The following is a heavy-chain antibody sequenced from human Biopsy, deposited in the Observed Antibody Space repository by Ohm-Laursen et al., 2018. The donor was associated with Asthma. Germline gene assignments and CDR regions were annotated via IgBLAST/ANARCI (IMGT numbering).Heavy chain of an antibody. CDR1: GGSVSSGSYY. V-gene: IGHV4-61*01. D-gene: IGHD2-15*01. CDR3: ARVPTTLRYFDL. CDR2: ISCSGST. Sequence: GTLSLTCSVSGGSVSSGSYYWSWIRQPPGKGLAWVSYISCSGSTDYNPSLKSRLTISMDTSKNQFSLKLSSVTAADTAVYYCARVPTTLRYFDLWGRGTLVTVSS. J-gene: IGHJ2*01.